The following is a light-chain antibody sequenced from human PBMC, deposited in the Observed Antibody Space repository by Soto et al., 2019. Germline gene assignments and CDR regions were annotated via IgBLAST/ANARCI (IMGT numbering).Light chain of an antibody. Sequence: EIVMTQYPATLSVSPGEGATLSCRASQSVSTNLAWYQQKPGQAPRLLIYGASTRTTDIPGRFSGSGSGTDFTLTISSLQSEDFAIYHCQQYHDWPRTFGQGPKVEIK. V-gene: IGKV3-15*01. CDR2: GAS. CDR1: QSVSTN. J-gene: IGKJ1*01. CDR3: QQYHDWPRT.